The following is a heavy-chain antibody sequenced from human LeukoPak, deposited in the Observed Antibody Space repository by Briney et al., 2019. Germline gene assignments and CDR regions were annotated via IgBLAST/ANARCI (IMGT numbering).Heavy chain of an antibody. CDR3: AKENGSYYGGADY. CDR2: ISGSGGST. CDR1: GFTFSSYA. D-gene: IGHD1-26*01. V-gene: IGHV3-23*01. Sequence: PGGSLRLSCAASGFTFSSYAMSWVRQAPGKGLEWVSAISGSGGSTYYADFVKGRFTISRDNSKNTLYLQMNSLRADDTAVYYCAKENGSYYGGADYWGQGTLVTVSS. J-gene: IGHJ4*02.